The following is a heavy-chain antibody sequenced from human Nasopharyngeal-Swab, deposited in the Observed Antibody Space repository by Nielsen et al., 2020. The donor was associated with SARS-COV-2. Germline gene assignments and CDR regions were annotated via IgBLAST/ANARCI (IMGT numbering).Heavy chain of an antibody. CDR1: GYDFSSYY. CDR2: VNPFDSNT. V-gene: IGHV5-51*01. J-gene: IGHJ4*02. CDR3: AKHFAVDTSRTTLDY. Sequence: GESLKISCQASGYDFSSYYIGWVRQLPGKGLEWMGIVNPFDSNTRYGPSFQGHVILSADKSTQTAFLPWNSLKASDTAMYYCAKHFAVDTSRTTLDYWGPGSLVTVSS. D-gene: IGHD5-18*01.